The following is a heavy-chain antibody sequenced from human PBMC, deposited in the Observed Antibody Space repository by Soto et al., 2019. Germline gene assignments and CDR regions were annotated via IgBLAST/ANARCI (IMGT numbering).Heavy chain of an antibody. CDR2: ISYDGSNK. CDR3: AKDGDESGYYGMDV. J-gene: IGHJ6*02. Sequence: QVQLVESGGGVVQPGRSLRLSCAASGFTFSSYGMHWVRQAPGKGLEWVAVISYDGSNKYYADSVKGRFTISRDNSKNTLYLQMNSLRAEDTAVYYCAKDGDESGYYGMDVWGQGTTVTVSS. CDR1: GFTFSSYG. V-gene: IGHV3-30*18. D-gene: IGHD3-3*01.